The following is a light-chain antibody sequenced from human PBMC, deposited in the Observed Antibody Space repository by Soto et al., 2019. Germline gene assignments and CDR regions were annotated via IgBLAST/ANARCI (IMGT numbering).Light chain of an antibody. CDR1: SSDVGSYNL. Sequence: QSALTQPASVSGSPGQSITISCTGTSSDVGSYNLVSWYQQHPGKAPKLMIYEVSKRPSGVSNRFSGSKSGNTASLTISGLQAEDEADYYCCSYAGSTTEVFGTGTKLPVL. CDR2: EVS. V-gene: IGLV2-23*02. CDR3: CSYAGSTTEV. J-gene: IGLJ1*01.